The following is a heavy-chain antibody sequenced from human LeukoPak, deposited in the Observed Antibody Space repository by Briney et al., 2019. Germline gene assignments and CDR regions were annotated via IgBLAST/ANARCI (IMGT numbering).Heavy chain of an antibody. CDR1: GFSVSNYA. V-gene: IGHV3-23*01. CDR2: FTAGGCST. Sequence: GGSLRLSCAASGFSVSNYALSWVCQAPGKGLEWVSSFTAGGCSTYNTDSVEGRFTISRDISKNTLYMQMNSLRAEDTAIHYCARGGGLQRRYFEYWGQGTLLTVSS. D-gene: IGHD2-15*01. CDR3: ARGGGLQRRYFEY. J-gene: IGHJ4*02.